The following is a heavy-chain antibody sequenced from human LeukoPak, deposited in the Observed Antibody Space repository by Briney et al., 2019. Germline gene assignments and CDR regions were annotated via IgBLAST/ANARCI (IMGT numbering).Heavy chain of an antibody. Sequence: PSETLSLTCTVSGGSISHYFWGWIWQPPGKALEWIGYIYYSGSTNYNPSLESRVTISVDTSKNQFSLKLSSVTAADTAVYYCARRPGYSYGGDAFDIWGQGTMVTVSS. CDR2: IYYSGST. CDR3: ARRPGYSYGGDAFDI. J-gene: IGHJ3*02. D-gene: IGHD5-18*01. V-gene: IGHV4-59*08. CDR1: GGSISHYF.